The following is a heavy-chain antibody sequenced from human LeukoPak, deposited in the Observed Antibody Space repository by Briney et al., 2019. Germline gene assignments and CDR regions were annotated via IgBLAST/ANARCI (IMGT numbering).Heavy chain of an antibody. CDR2: IHSDGRTT. V-gene: IGHV3-74*01. CDR3: ARGRGWNLDY. Sequence: PGGSLRLSCAASGFTFRSYWMHWVRQAPGKGLVWVSLIHSDGRTTNYADSVKGRFTISRDNAKNTLFLQMNSLRAEDTAVYYCARGRGWNLDYWGQGPLVTVSS. J-gene: IGHJ4*02. CDR1: GFTFRSYW. D-gene: IGHD6-19*01.